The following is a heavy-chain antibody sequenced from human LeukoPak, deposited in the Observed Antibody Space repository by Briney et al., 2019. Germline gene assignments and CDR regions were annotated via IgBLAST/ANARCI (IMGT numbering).Heavy chain of an antibody. CDR1: GGSISSSSYY. CDR2: IYYSGST. CDR3: ARDMITFGGVIVIPWGAFDY. Sequence: PSETLSLTCTVSGGSISSSSYYWGWIRQPPGKGLEWIGSIYYSGSTYYNPSLKSRVTISVDTSKNQFSLKLSSVTAADTAVYYCARDMITFGGVIVIPWGAFDYWGQGTLVTVSS. J-gene: IGHJ4*02. D-gene: IGHD3-16*02. V-gene: IGHV4-39*07.